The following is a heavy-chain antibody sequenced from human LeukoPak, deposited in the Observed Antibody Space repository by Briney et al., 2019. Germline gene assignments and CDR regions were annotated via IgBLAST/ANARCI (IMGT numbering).Heavy chain of an antibody. J-gene: IGHJ4*02. V-gene: IGHV1-69*01. D-gene: IGHD5-24*01. Sequence: SVKVSCKASGGTFSSCAISWVRQAPGQGLEWMGGIIPIFGTANYAQKFQGRVTITADESTSTAYMELSSLRSEDTAVYYCARAPGIWLQLYYFDYWGQGTLVTVSS. CDR2: IIPIFGTA. CDR3: ARAPGIWLQLYYFDY. CDR1: GGTFSSCA.